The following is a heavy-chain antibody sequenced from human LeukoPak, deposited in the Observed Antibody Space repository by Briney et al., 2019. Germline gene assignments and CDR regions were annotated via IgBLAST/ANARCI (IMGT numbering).Heavy chain of an antibody. Sequence: PGGSLRLSCAAFGFTVSSNYMSWVRQAPGKGLEWVSVIYSGGSTYYADSVKGRFTISRDNSKNTLYLQMNSLRAEDTAVYYCARAPHVGLAYFDYWGQGTLVTVSS. CDR2: IYSGGST. CDR1: GFTVSSNY. D-gene: IGHD6-19*01. J-gene: IGHJ4*02. V-gene: IGHV3-66*02. CDR3: ARAPHVGLAYFDY.